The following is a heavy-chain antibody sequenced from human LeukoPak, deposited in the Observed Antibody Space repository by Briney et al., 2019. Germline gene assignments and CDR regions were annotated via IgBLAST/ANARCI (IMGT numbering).Heavy chain of an antibody. D-gene: IGHD3-10*01. CDR3: ARGTVLLWFGVDY. CDR1: GFTFDDYA. CDR2: ISWDGGST. V-gene: IGHV3-43D*03. Sequence: GGSLRLSCAASGFTFDDYAMHWVRQAPGKGLEWVSLISWDGGSTYYADSVKGRFTISRDNAKNTLYLEMNSLRTEDTAVYYCARGTVLLWFGVDYWGQGTLVTVSS. J-gene: IGHJ4*02.